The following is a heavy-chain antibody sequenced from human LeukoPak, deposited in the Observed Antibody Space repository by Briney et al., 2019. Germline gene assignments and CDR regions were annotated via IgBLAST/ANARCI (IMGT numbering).Heavy chain of an antibody. CDR1: GYTFTSYG. Sequence: WASVTVSCMASGYTFTSYGISWVRQAPGPGLELVGCISAYYGNTNYSQKLHRRVTMTPDTSTSTAYKEQRSLRSDDTAGYYCASTPFTVTRTYCGMDVWGQGTTGTVSS. J-gene: IGHJ6*02. V-gene: IGHV1-18*01. CDR3: ASTPFTVTRTYCGMDV. D-gene: IGHD4-17*01. CDR2: ISAYYGNT.